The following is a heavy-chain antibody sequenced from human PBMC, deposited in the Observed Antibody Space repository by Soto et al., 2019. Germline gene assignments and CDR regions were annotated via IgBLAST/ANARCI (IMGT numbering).Heavy chain of an antibody. D-gene: IGHD6-19*01. V-gene: IGHV4-34*01. CDR2: IDHGGSP. Sequence: SETLSLTCAVIGGSFSGYYWTWIRQPPGKGLEWIGEIDHGGSPNYNPSLKSRVTMSIDTSKSQFSLKLKSVTAADTAVYFCARAYSSGWYWFDPWGQGILVTVS. CDR1: GGSFSGYY. CDR3: ARAYSSGWYWFDP. J-gene: IGHJ5*02.